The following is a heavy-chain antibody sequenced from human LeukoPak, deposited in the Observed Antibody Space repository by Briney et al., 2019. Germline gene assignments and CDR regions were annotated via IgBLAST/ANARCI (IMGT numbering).Heavy chain of an antibody. CDR3: ARAGDYGGNSVYFQH. CDR2: ISYDGSNK. CDR1: GFTFSSYS. D-gene: IGHD4-23*01. V-gene: IGHV3-30*03. Sequence: GGSLRLSCAASGFTFSSYSMNWVRQAPGKGLEWVAVISYDGSNKYYADSVKGRFTISRDNSKNTLYLQMNSLRAEDTAVYYCARAGDYGGNSVYFQHWGQGTLVTVSS. J-gene: IGHJ1*01.